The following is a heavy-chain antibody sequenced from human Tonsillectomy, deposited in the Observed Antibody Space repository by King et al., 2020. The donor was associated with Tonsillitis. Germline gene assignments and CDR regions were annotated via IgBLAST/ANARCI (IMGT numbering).Heavy chain of an antibody. Sequence: VQLVESGAEVKKPGASVKVSCKASGYMFTGYYMHWVRQAPGQGLEWMGWINPNSGDTNYAQKFQGRVTMTRDTSISTAYMEVSRLRSDDMAVYYCARDQWDLLPGDYWGQGTLVTVSS. V-gene: IGHV1-2*02. CDR2: INPNSGDT. CDR1: GYMFTGYY. J-gene: IGHJ4*02. D-gene: IGHD1-26*01. CDR3: ARDQWDLLPGDY.